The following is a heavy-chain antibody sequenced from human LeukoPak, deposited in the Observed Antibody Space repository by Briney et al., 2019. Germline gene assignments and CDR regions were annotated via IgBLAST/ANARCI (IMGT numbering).Heavy chain of an antibody. CDR3: ARHLRTKRTYRSGWTDDAFDI. D-gene: IGHD6-19*01. V-gene: IGHV4-39*01. CDR1: GGSISSSSYY. CDR2: IYYSGST. J-gene: IGHJ3*02. Sequence: SETLSLTCTVSGGSISSSSYYWGWIRQPPGKGLEWIGSIYYSGSTYYNPSLKSRVTISVDTSKNQFSLKLSSVTAADTAVYYCARHLRTKRTYRSGWTDDAFDIWGQGTMVTVSS.